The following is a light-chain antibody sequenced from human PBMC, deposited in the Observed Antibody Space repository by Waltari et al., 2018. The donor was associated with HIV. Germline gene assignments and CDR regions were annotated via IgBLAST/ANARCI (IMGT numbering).Light chain of an antibody. J-gene: IGKJ3*01. CDR2: WAS. Sequence: DIVLTQSPDSLAVSLGERATINCRSSQRVLNSANKENYLAWYQQKPGQPPKLLIYWASTRESGVPDRFSGRASGTDFTLTISSLQAEDVAVYYCQQYYSSPFGFGPGTRVDIK. CDR3: QQYYSSPFG. V-gene: IGKV4-1*01. CDR1: QRVLNSANKENY.